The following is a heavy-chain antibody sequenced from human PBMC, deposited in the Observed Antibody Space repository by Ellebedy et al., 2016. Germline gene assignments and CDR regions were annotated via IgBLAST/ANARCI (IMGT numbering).Heavy chain of an antibody. CDR1: GFTFSSYA. CDR3: AKVMVVVAATPILTWDY. V-gene: IGHV3-23*01. Sequence: GGSLRLXXAASGFTFSSYAMSWVRQAPGKGLEWVSAISGSGGSTYYADSVKGRFTISRDNSKNTLYLQMKSLRVEDTALYYCAKVMVVVAATPILTWDYWGQGTLVTVSS. J-gene: IGHJ4*02. D-gene: IGHD2-15*01. CDR2: ISGSGGST.